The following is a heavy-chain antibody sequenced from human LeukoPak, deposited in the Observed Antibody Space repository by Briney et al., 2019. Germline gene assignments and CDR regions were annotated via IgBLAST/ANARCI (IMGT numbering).Heavy chain of an antibody. V-gene: IGHV3-66*01. CDR1: GFTVSSNY. J-gene: IGHJ4*02. Sequence: GGSLRPSCAASGFTVSSNYMSWVRQAPGKGLEWVSTIYTGGDTYYADSVKGRFTISRDNSQNTLYLQMNSLRAEDTAVYYCTKGLWAGVSAARDWGQGTLVTVSS. D-gene: IGHD2-8*01. CDR2: IYTGGDT. CDR3: TKGLWAGVSAARD.